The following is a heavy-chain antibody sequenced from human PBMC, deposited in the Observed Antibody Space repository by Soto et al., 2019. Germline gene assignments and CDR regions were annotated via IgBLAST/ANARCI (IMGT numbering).Heavy chain of an antibody. CDR1: GFTFSSYW. J-gene: IGHJ4*02. D-gene: IGHD3-9*01. V-gene: IGHV3-7*01. Sequence: GGSLRLSCAASGFTFSSYWMSWVRQAPGKGLEWVANIKQDGSEKYYVDSVKGRFTISRDNAKNSLYLQMNSLRAEDTAVYYCARGGALLRYFDWSSIDYWGQGTLVTVSS. CDR3: ARGGALLRYFDWSSIDY. CDR2: IKQDGSEK.